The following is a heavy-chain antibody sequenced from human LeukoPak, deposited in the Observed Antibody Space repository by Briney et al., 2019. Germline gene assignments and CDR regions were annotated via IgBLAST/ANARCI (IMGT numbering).Heavy chain of an antibody. CDR1: GFTFSSYE. V-gene: IGHV3-48*01. Sequence: PGGSLRLSCAASGFTFSSYEMNWVRQAPGKGLEWVSYISSSSTTMYYADSVQGRFTISRDNAKNSLFLQMERLRAEDTAVYYCARGYRYGATFDYWGQGTLVTVSS. CDR3: ARGYRYGATFDY. J-gene: IGHJ4*02. D-gene: IGHD5-18*01. CDR2: ISSSSTTM.